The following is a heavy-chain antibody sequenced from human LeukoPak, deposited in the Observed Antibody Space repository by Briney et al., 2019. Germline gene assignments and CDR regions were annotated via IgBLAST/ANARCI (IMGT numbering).Heavy chain of an antibody. CDR1: GFTYISYV. CDR2: ISGSGGST. D-gene: IGHD6-19*01. Sequence: QAGGSLRLSCAASGFTYISYVMHWVRQAPGKGLEWVSSISGSGGSTSYADSVKGRFTISRDNSKNTLYLQMNSLRAEDTAIYYCARVAGTKCFDYWGQGTLVTVSS. J-gene: IGHJ4*02. V-gene: IGHV3-23*01. CDR3: ARVAGTKCFDY.